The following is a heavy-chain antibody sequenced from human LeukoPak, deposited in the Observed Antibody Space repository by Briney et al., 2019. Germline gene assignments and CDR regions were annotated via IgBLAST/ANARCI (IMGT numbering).Heavy chain of an antibody. D-gene: IGHD2-21*02. CDR3: ASSAKRLFPSLAYCGGDCYPHS. CDR1: GGTFSSYA. V-gene: IGHV1-69*04. CDR2: IIPILGIA. J-gene: IGHJ4*02. Sequence: ASVKVSCKASGGTFSSYAISWVRQAPGQGLEWMGRIIPILGIANYAQKFQGRVTITADKSTSTAYMELSSLRSEDTAVYYCASSAKRLFPSLAYCGGDCYPHSWGQGTLVTVSS.